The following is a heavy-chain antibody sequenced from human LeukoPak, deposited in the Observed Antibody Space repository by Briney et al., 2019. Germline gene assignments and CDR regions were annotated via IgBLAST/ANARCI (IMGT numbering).Heavy chain of an antibody. CDR1: GGSISSSTYY. J-gene: IGHJ5*02. D-gene: IGHD6-19*01. V-gene: IGHV4-39*01. CDR2: IYYSGST. Sequence: SETLSLTCTVSGGSISSSTYYWGWIRRPPGKGLEWIGSIYYSGSTYYNPSLKSRVTISVDTSKNQFSLKLSSVTAADTAVYYCARWLVVGDNWFDPWGQGTLVTVSS. CDR3: ARWLVVGDNWFDP.